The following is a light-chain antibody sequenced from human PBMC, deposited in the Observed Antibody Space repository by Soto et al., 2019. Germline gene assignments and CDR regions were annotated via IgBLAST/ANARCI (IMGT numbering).Light chain of an antibody. CDR2: GAA. J-gene: IGKJ1*01. V-gene: IGKV3-15*01. Sequence: VMTQFRIPPALLPREQGTLSCRACQSVSNNYLVWYQQKPGQAPRRLIYGAATRATGIPARFSGSGSGTEFTLTISSRQPEDFAASYCRQQNNWSPWTFGQGTKVDIK. CDR1: QSVSNN. CDR3: RQQNNWSPWT.